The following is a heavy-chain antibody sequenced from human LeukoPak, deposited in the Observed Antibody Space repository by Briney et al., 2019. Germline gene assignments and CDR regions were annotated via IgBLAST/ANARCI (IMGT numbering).Heavy chain of an antibody. D-gene: IGHD3-22*01. CDR2: IRYTGST. Sequence: PSETLSLTCTVSGGSISGYYWTWIRQSPGKRPEWLAYIRYTGSTNYNPSLKSRVTISVDTSKNQFSLTLTSVTAADTAVYYCARGGYYDSSGYFRWGQGTLVTVSS. V-gene: IGHV4-59*08. CDR1: GGSISGYY. J-gene: IGHJ4*02. CDR3: ARGGYYDSSGYFR.